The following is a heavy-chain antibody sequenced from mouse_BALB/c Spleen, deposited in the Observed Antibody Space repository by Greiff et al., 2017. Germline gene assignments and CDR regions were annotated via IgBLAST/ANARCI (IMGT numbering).Heavy chain of an antibody. CDR1: GYTFTSYV. V-gene: IGHV1-14*01. CDR3: ARWYYGSSYEGAYYAMDY. CDR2: INPYNDGT. Sequence: VQLQQSGPELVKPGASVKMSCKASGYTFTSYVMHWVKQKPGQGLEWIGYINPYNDGTKYNEKFKGKATLTSDKSSSTAYMELSSLTSEDSAVYYCARWYYGSSYEGAYYAMDYWGQGTSVTVSS. D-gene: IGHD1-1*01. J-gene: IGHJ4*01.